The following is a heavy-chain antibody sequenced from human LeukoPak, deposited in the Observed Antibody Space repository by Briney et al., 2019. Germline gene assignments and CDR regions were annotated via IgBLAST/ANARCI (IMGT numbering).Heavy chain of an antibody. Sequence: SETLSLTRTVSGGSISSYYWSWIRQPPGKGLEWIGYIYYSGSTNYNPSLKSRVTISVDTSKNQFSLKLSSVTAADTAVYYCARLRLFSYYDSSGFPDYWGQGTLVTVSS. CDR3: ARLRLFSYYDSSGFPDY. CDR2: IYYSGST. D-gene: IGHD3-22*01. J-gene: IGHJ4*02. V-gene: IGHV4-59*08. CDR1: GGSISSYY.